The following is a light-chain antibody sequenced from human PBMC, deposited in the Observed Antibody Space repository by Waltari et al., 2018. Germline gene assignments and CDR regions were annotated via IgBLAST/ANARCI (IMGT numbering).Light chain of an antibody. J-gene: IGLJ2*01. Sequence: QSALTQPASVSGSPGQSFTITCTGTSSHAGAYNYVSWYQQHPGKAPNLMIYDVSNRHSGVSNRFSGSKSGNTASLTISGLQAEDEADYYCSSYISSSTLELFGGGTSLTVL. V-gene: IGLV2-14*03. CDR3: SSYISSSTLEL. CDR1: SSHAGAYNY. CDR2: DVS.